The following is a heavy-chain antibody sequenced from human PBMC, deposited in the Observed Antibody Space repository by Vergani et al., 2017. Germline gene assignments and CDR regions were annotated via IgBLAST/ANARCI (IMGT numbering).Heavy chain of an antibody. D-gene: IGHD2-2*01. V-gene: IGHV1-3*01. CDR3: ARALVVPGYFDY. Sequence: QVQLVQSGAEVKKPGASVKVSCKASGYTFTSYGISWVRQAPGQRLEWMGWINAGNGNTKYSQKFQGRVTITRDTSASTAYMELSSLRSEDTAVYYCARALVVPGYFDYWGQGTLVTVSS. CDR2: INAGNGNT. J-gene: IGHJ4*02. CDR1: GYTFTSYG.